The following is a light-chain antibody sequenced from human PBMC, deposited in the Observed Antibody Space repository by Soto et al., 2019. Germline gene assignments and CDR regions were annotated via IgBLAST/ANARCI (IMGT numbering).Light chain of an antibody. CDR3: SSYTTSNTRQIV. V-gene: IGLV2-14*01. Sequence: QSLLTQPASLSGSPGQSITISCTGTSSYVGGYNYVSWYQQHPGKAPKFIIYDVSNRPSGVSNRFSGSKSGNTASLTISGLQAEDEADYYCSSYTTSNTRQIVFGTGTKVTVL. CDR2: DVS. CDR1: SSYVGGYNY. J-gene: IGLJ1*01.